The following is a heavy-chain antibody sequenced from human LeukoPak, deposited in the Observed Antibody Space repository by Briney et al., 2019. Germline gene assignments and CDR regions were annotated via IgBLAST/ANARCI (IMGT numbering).Heavy chain of an antibody. CDR2: IYHSGST. CDR3: AREARDCSSTSCYNWFDP. Sequence: SQTLSLTCAVSGGSISSGGYSWSWIRQPPGKGLEWIGYIYHSGSTYYNPSLKSRVTISVDRSKNQFSLKLSSATAADTAVYYCAREARDCSSTSCYNWFDPWGQGTLVTVSS. D-gene: IGHD2-2*01. J-gene: IGHJ5*02. V-gene: IGHV4-30-2*01. CDR1: GGSISSGGYS.